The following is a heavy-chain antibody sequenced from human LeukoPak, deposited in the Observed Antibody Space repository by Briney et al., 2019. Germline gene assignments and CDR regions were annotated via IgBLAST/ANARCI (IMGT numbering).Heavy chain of an antibody. CDR3: ARDYCGGDCYSLRKGMDV. J-gene: IGHJ6*02. D-gene: IGHD2-21*02. V-gene: IGHV3-30-3*01. Sequence: GGSLRLSCAASGFTFSGYAMHWVRQAPGKGLEWVAVISYDGSNKYYADSVKGRFTISRDNSKNTLYLQMNSLRAEDTAVYYCARDYCGGDCYSLRKGMDVWGQGTTVTVSS. CDR1: GFTFSGYA. CDR2: ISYDGSNK.